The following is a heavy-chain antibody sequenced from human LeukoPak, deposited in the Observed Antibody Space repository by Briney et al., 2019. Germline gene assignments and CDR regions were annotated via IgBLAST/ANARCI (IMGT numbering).Heavy chain of an antibody. CDR3: AREKDVLRFLERLFGLDY. CDR1: GFTFSSYW. CDR2: IKQDGSEK. J-gene: IGHJ4*02. V-gene: IGHV3-7*01. Sequence: PGGSLRLSCAASGFTFSSYWMSWVRQAPGKGLEWVANIKQDGSEKYYVDSVKGRFTISRDNAKNSLYLQMNSLRAEDTAVYYCAREKDVLRFLERLFGLDYWGQGTLVTVSS. D-gene: IGHD3-3*01.